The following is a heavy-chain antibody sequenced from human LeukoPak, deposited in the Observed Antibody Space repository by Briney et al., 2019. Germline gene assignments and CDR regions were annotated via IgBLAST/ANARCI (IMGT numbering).Heavy chain of an antibody. Sequence: PGGSLRLSCAASGFTFSSYWMHWVRQAPGKGLVWVSRINTDGSSTIYADSVKGRFTISRDNAKNTLYLQMNTLRAEDTAVYYCAKPFGSGFYYFDYWGQGTLVIASS. CDR2: INTDGSST. CDR3: AKPFGSGFYYFDY. V-gene: IGHV3-74*01. CDR1: GFTFSSYW. D-gene: IGHD6-19*01. J-gene: IGHJ4*02.